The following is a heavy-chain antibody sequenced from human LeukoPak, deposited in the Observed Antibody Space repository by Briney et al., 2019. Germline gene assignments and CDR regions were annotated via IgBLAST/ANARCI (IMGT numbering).Heavy chain of an antibody. D-gene: IGHD2-2*01. Sequence: PSETLSLTCIVSGGSIRSNSYWWGWIRQPPGKGLEWIGSIYYGGSTYYSPSLKSRVSISVDTSKNQFSLKLSSVTAADTAVYYCARGFKETRYCSSTSCYYFGNSGKYYYYMDVWGKGTTVTVSS. V-gene: IGHV4-39*01. CDR3: ARGFKETRYCSSTSCYYFGNSGKYYYYMDV. J-gene: IGHJ6*03. CDR1: GGSIRSNSYW. CDR2: IYYGGST.